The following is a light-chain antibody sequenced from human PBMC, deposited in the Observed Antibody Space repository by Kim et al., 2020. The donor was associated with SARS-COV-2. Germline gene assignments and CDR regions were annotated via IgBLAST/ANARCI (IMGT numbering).Light chain of an antibody. J-gene: IGLJ3*02. Sequence: GQSVTISCTGTSSDIGGYNYVSWYQQYPGKAPKLMIYEVTKRPSGVPGRFSGSKSGNTASLTVSGLQAEDEADYYCSSYAGSNNWVFGGGTKLTVL. CDR3: SSYAGSNNWV. CDR2: EVT. CDR1: SSDIGGYNY. V-gene: IGLV2-8*01.